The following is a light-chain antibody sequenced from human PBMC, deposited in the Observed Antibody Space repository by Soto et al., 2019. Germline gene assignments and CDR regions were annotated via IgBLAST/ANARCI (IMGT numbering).Light chain of an antibody. Sequence: QSVLTQPPSVSAAPGQKVTLSCSGSSSNIGNNYVSWYQQLPGTAPKLLLYNNNKRPSGIPDRFSGSKSGTSATLGITGLQTGDEADYYCGTWDSSLSAGLFGGGTKLTVL. J-gene: IGLJ2*01. CDR2: NNN. CDR3: GTWDSSLSAGL. V-gene: IGLV1-51*01. CDR1: SSNIGNNY.